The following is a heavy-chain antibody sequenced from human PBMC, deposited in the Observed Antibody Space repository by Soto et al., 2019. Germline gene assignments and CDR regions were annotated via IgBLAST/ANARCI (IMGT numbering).Heavy chain of an antibody. D-gene: IGHD3-10*01. CDR3: ARGFWCCYYGSGSYYPSYYYYYMDV. Sequence: SETLSLTCAVYGGSFSGYYWSWIRQPPGKGLEWIGEINHSGSTNYNPSLKSRINISVDMSKNQFSLKLSFVTAADTVVYYFARGFWCCYYGSGSYYPSYYYYYMDVWGKGTTVTVSS. CDR1: GGSFSGYY. CDR2: INHSGST. J-gene: IGHJ6*03. V-gene: IGHV4-34*01.